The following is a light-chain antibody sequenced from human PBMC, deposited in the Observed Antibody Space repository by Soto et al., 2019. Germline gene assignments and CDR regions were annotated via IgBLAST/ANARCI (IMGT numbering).Light chain of an antibody. J-gene: IGLJ1*01. CDR2: EVS. CDR3: SSYTTTYTPLYV. V-gene: IGLV2-14*01. Sequence: QSVLTQPASVSGSPGQSITISCTGTSSDIGGYNYVSWYQQHPGKASKLMIYEVSNRPSGVSNRFSGSKSGNTASLTISGLQAEDEADYYCSSYTTTYTPLYVFGTGTKVTVL. CDR1: SSDIGGYNY.